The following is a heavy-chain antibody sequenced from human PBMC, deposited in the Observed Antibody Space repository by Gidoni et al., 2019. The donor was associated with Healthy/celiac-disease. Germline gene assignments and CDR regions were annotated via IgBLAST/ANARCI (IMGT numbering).Heavy chain of an antibody. J-gene: IGHJ4*02. V-gene: IGHV1-2*02. CDR1: GYTFTGYY. Sequence: QVHLVQPGAEVKKPGASVKVSCKASGYTFTGYYMHWVRQAPGQGLEWMGWINPNSGGTNYAQKFQGRVTMTRDTSISTAYMELSRLRSDDTAVYYCARGSSERGEWEPLMGYWGQGTLVTVSS. CDR3: ARGSSERGEWEPLMGY. CDR2: INPNSGGT. D-gene: IGHD1-26*01.